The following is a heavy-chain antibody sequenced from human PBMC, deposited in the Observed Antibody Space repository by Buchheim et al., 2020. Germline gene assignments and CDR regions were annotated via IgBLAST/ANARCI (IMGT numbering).Heavy chain of an antibody. Sequence: QVQLVESGGGVVQPGRSLRLSCAASGFTFSSYGMHWVRQAPGKGLEWVAVISYDGSNKYYADSVKGRFTISRDNSKNTLYLQMNSLRAEDTAVYYCAKDNLNDVYGDSRSLYYYYGMDVWGQGTT. CDR1: GFTFSSYG. CDR3: AKDNLNDVYGDSRSLYYYYGMDV. V-gene: IGHV3-30*18. D-gene: IGHD4-17*01. J-gene: IGHJ6*02. CDR2: ISYDGSNK.